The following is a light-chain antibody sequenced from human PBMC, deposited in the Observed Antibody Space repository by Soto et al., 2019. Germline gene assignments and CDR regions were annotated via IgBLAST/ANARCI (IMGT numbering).Light chain of an antibody. CDR1: QSISVY. Sequence: DIQMTQSPSSLSVSIGDTITITCRSSQSISVYINRYQKKPGTPPKLLIYAASNLQSGVPSRFIGRGSGTDFTLTISSLQPEDFASYYCQQTYRTPYTFGQGTNLEI. CDR3: QQTYRTPYT. CDR2: AAS. V-gene: IGKV1-39*01. J-gene: IGKJ2*01.